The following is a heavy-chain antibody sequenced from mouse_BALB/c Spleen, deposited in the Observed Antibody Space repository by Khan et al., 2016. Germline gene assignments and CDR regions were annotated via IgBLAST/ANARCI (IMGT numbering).Heavy chain of an antibody. CDR1: GYTFTDYY. V-gene: IGHV1-77*01. D-gene: IGHD2-2*01. CDR2: IYPGSGNT. J-gene: IGHJ2*01. Sequence: QVQLKQSGAELARPGASVKLSCKASGYTFTDYYINWVKQRTGQGLEWIGEIYPGSGNTYYHEKFKGKATLTADKSSSTAYMQLSSLTSEDSAVYYCARSVYYGSYLDYWGQGTTLTVSS. CDR3: ARSVYYGSYLDY.